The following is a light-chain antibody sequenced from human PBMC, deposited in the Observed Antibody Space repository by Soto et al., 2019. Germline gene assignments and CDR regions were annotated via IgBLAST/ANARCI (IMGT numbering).Light chain of an antibody. CDR3: QLCYETPLP. J-gene: IGKJ5*01. V-gene: IGKV1-39*01. Sequence: DIPMNLSPSSLSASVGDRVTIPCRASQSISTYLHWYQQKPGKAPNLLIYAASTLQSGVPSRFSGSGSGTDFTLTISSLHPEDFATYYCQLCYETPLPFCQGTRLAI. CDR2: AAS. CDR1: QSISTY.